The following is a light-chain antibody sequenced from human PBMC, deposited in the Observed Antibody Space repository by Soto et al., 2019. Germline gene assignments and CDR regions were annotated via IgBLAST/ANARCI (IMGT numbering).Light chain of an antibody. CDR3: NSHTGIGTRLV. CDR1: SRDIGAYNY. J-gene: IGLJ2*01. Sequence: QSALTQPASVSGSPGQSITISCTGTSRDIGAYNYVSWYQQHPGEVPKLMIYDVSNRPSGISNRFSGSKSGNTASLTISGLQDENEADYYCNSHTGIGTRLVVGGGTKLTVL. CDR2: DVS. V-gene: IGLV2-14*03.